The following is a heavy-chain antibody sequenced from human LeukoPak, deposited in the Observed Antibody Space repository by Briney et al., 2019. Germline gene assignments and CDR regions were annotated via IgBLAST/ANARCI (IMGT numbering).Heavy chain of an antibody. Sequence: GGSLRLSCAASGLTFSSYGMHWVRQAPGKGLEWVSTINNSGDKTYYADSVRGRFTISRDNSKNTLFLQMDRLRAEDTAIYYCAKDFVRYFDLLLPFDPWGQGTLVTVSS. D-gene: IGHD3-9*01. CDR3: AKDFVRYFDLLLPFDP. CDR1: GLTFSSYG. J-gene: IGHJ5*02. CDR2: INNSGDKT. V-gene: IGHV3-23*01.